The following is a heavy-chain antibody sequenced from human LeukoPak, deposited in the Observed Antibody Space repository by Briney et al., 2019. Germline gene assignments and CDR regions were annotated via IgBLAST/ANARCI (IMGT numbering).Heavy chain of an antibody. CDR1: GGSISSYY. Sequence: SETLSLTCTVSGGSISSYYWSWIRQPPGKGLEWIGYIYYSGSTNYNPSPTSRVTISVDTSKNQFSLKLSSVTAADTAVYYCARVRDVVAAAAAGNFDYWGQGTLVTVSS. CDR2: IYYSGST. CDR3: ARVRDVVAAAAAGNFDY. V-gene: IGHV4-59*12. D-gene: IGHD6-13*01. J-gene: IGHJ4*02.